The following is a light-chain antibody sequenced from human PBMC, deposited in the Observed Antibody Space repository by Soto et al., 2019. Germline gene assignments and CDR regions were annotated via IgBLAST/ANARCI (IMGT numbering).Light chain of an antibody. CDR3: SSYAGSHTYEV. CDR2: DVI. Sequence: QSALTQPRSVSGSLGQSVTISCTGTSSGVGAYDFVSWYQQNPGKAPRLIIFDVIKRPSGVPDRFSGSKSGNTASLTISGLQSEDEADYHCSSYAGSHTYEVFGGGTKVTVL. J-gene: IGLJ3*02. CDR1: SSGVGAYDF. V-gene: IGLV2-11*01.